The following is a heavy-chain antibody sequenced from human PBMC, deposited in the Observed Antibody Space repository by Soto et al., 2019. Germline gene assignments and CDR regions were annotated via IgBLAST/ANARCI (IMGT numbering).Heavy chain of an antibody. Sequence: ASVKVSCKASGYSFTGNSMHWVRQAPGQGLEWMGWMNPNSGNTGYAQKFQGRVTMTRNTSISTAYMELSSLRSEDTAVYYCARYRRRAAAGTGFYMDVWGKGTTVTVSS. CDR3: ARYRRRAAAGTGFYMDV. CDR1: GYSFTGNS. D-gene: IGHD6-13*01. CDR2: MNPNSGNT. J-gene: IGHJ6*03. V-gene: IGHV1-8*02.